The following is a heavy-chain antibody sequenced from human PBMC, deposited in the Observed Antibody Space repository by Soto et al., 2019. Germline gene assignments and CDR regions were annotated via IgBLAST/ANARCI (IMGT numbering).Heavy chain of an antibody. D-gene: IGHD2-2*01. V-gene: IGHV3-48*01. CDR3: TSSAYMDV. CDR2: ISSGSSTI. J-gene: IGHJ6*02. Sequence: GGSLRLSCAASGFTFSSYSMNWVRQAPGKGLEWVSYISSGSSTIYYADSVKGRFTISRDNAKNSLYLQMDSLRAEDTAVYYATSSAYMDVWGQGTTVTVSS. CDR1: GFTFSSYS.